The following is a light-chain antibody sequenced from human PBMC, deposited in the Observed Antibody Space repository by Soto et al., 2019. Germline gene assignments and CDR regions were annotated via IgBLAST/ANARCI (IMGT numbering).Light chain of an antibody. Sequence: EIVLTQSPGTLTLSPVETATLSCRASQRVNANYLAWYQHKPGQAPRLLIHDASTRATGTPDRFSGSGSGTDFTLTIRRLEPEDFALYYCQQYGDSRQVTFGGGTKVDIK. CDR3: QQYGDSRQVT. CDR1: QRVNANY. J-gene: IGKJ4*01. V-gene: IGKV3-20*01. CDR2: DAS.